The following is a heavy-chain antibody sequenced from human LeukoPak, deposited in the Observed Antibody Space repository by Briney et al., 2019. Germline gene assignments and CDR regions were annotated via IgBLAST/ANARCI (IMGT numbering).Heavy chain of an antibody. CDR2: IPGSGGAT. J-gene: IGHJ6*02. CDR3: ARARPWDSSLSYYFGMDV. D-gene: IGHD2-2*01. CDR1: GFTFSSYA. V-gene: IGHV3-23*01. Sequence: GGSLRLSCEASGFTFSSYAIRWVRQAPGTGLEWVSSIPGSGGATYYADSVRGRFSISRDSSKNTVYLQMNSLRDEDTAVYYCARARPWDSSLSYYFGMDVWGQGTTVTVSS.